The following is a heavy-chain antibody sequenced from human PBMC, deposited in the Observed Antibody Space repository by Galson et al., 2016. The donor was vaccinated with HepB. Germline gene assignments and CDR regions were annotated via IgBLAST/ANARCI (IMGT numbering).Heavy chain of an antibody. CDR3: VKEGDAIFGVGTWFDP. J-gene: IGHJ5*02. CDR2: ISATGTTI. CDR1: GFTFSSYN. Sequence: SLRLSCAASGFTFSSYNMNWVRQAPGKGLEWISYISATGTTIFYADSVKGRVTISRDNDKNSLYLQMNSLRAEDTALYYCVKEGDAIFGVGTWFDPWGQGTLVTVSS. D-gene: IGHD3-3*01. V-gene: IGHV3-48*01.